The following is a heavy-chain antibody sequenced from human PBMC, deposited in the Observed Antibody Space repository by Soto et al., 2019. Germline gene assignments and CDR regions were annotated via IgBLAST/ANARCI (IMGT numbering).Heavy chain of an antibody. D-gene: IGHD6-13*01. CDR2: ISGSGGST. CDR1: GFTFSSYA. CDR3: AKDLVAAAGFEYFQH. Sequence: GGLRLSCAASGFTFSSYAMSWVRQAPGKGLEWVSAISGSGGSTYYADSVKGRFTISRDNSKNTLYLQMNSLRAEDTAVYYCAKDLVAAAGFEYFQHWGQGTLVTVSS. J-gene: IGHJ1*01. V-gene: IGHV3-23*01.